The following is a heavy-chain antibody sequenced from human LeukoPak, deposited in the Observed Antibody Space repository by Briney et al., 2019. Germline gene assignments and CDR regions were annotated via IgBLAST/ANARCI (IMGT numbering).Heavy chain of an antibody. J-gene: IGHJ4*02. CDR3: ARVENGYTSGFVDY. CDR2: INHSGST. V-gene: IGHV4-34*01. Sequence: SETLSLTCAVYGGSFSGYYWSWIRQPPGKGLEWIGEINHSGSTNYNPSLKSRVTISVDTSKNQCSLKLSSVTAADTAVYYCARVENGYTSGFVDYWGQGTLVTVSS. D-gene: IGHD5-24*01. CDR1: GGSFSGYY.